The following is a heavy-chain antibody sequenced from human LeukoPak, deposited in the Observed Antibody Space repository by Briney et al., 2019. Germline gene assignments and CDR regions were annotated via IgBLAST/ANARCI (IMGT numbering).Heavy chain of an antibody. Sequence: PSETLSLTCTVSGGSISSSSYYWGWIRRPPEKGLEWIGSIYYSGSTYYNPSLKSRVTISVDTSKNQFSLKLSSVTAADTAVYYCARRGGIAVHWGQGTLVTVSS. J-gene: IGHJ4*02. D-gene: IGHD6-19*01. V-gene: IGHV4-39*01. CDR2: IYYSGST. CDR1: GGSISSSSYY. CDR3: ARRGGIAVH.